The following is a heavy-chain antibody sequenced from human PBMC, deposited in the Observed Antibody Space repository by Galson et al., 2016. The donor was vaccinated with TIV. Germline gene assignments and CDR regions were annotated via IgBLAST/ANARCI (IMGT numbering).Heavy chain of an antibody. V-gene: IGHV7-4-1*02. CDR2: INIRKGHT. D-gene: IGHD4-17*01. CDR1: GYAFTSCA. Sequence: SVKVSCKASGYAFTSCAINWVRHAPGQGLQWLGRINIRKGHTTYAQCFTGRFIITLDTTVSTTYLQISNLTADDTAIYYCARSGDYHYSGDYMDVWGKGTTVTVSS. CDR3: ARSGDYHYSGDYMDV. J-gene: IGHJ6*03.